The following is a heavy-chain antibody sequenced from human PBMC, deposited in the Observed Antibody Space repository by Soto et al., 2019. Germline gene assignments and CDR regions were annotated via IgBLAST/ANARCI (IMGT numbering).Heavy chain of an antibody. J-gene: IGHJ4*02. V-gene: IGHV2-5*02. Sequence: QITLKESGPTLVKPTQPLTLTCTFSGFSLSTTAEGVGWIRQPPGKALEWLALIYWDDDERYSPSLKRRLTITKDTSKNQVVLTMTNVDPVDTATYYCAHGSCSSADCYPNPYLDYWGQGILVTVSS. CDR3: AHGSCSSADCYPNPYLDY. D-gene: IGHD2-2*01. CDR1: GFSLSTTAEG. CDR2: IYWDDDE.